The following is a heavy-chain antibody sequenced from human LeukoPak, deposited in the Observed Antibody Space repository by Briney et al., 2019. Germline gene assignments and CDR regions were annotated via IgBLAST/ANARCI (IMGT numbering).Heavy chain of an antibody. CDR1: GGSISSGSYY. D-gene: IGHD1-26*01. V-gene: IGHV4-61*02. CDR3: ARSPHPGRYGYGPWELPVSYLDY. CDR2: IYTSGNT. Sequence: SQTLSLTCTVSGGSISSGSYYWTWIRQPAGKGLELIGRIYTSGNTNYNPSLKSRVTISVDTSKNQFSLKLSSVTAADTAVYYCARSPHPGRYGYGPWELPVSYLDYWGQGTLVTVSS. J-gene: IGHJ4*02.